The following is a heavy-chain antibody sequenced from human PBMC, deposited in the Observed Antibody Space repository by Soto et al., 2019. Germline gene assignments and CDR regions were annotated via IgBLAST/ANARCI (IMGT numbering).Heavy chain of an antibody. J-gene: IGHJ6*03. CDR2: IIPNVDAA. CDR1: GDTFNNYA. Sequence: ASVKVSCKASGDTFNNYAISWVRQAPGQGLEWVGGIIPNVDAANSAQKFQGRVTITADESTSTAYMELSRLRSEDTAVYYCAKGSYYDASSSFENPGMYYRDFVLDVWG. CDR3: AKGSYYDASSSFENPGMYYRDFVLDV. D-gene: IGHD3-22*01. V-gene: IGHV1-69*13.